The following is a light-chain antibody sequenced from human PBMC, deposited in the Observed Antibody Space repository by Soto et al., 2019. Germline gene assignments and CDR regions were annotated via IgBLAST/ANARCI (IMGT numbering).Light chain of an antibody. V-gene: IGKV3D-20*02. Sequence: EIVLTQSPGTLSLSPGERVTLSCRASLTVSGNYLAWYQQKAGQAPRLVIYGASTRATGIPDRFSASGSGTDFTLTISRLEPEDFAVYYCQQRANWPPVTFGGGTKVDIK. CDR3: QQRANWPPVT. CDR2: GAS. J-gene: IGKJ4*01. CDR1: LTVSGNY.